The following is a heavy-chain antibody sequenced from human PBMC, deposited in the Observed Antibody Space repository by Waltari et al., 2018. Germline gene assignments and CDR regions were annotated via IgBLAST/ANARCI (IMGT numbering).Heavy chain of an antibody. Sequence: EVQLVQSGAEVKKPGESLKISCKGSGYSFTSYWIGWVRQMPGKGLEWMGIIYPCDSDTRYSPSFQGQVTISADKSISTAYLQWSSLKASDTAMYYCARRGYCSGGSCYSNWFDPWGQGTLVTVSS. V-gene: IGHV5-51*01. CDR2: IYPCDSDT. D-gene: IGHD2-15*01. CDR1: GYSFTSYW. CDR3: ARRGYCSGGSCYSNWFDP. J-gene: IGHJ5*02.